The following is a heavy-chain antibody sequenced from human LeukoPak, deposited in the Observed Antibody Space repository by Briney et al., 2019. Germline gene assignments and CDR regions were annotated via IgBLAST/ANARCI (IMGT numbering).Heavy chain of an antibody. D-gene: IGHD5-24*01. CDR3: ARDRRDGYRDH. CDR1: GYTFTIYG. J-gene: IGHJ4*02. Sequence: GASVTVSFKASGYTFTIYGISWVRQAPGQGLEWMGWISAYNGNTNYAQKLQGRVTMTTDTSTSTAYMELRSLRSDDTAVYYCARDRRDGYRDHWGQGTLVTVSS. V-gene: IGHV1-18*01. CDR2: ISAYNGNT.